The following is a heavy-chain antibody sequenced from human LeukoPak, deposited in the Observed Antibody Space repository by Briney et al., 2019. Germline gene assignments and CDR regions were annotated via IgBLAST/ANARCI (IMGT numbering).Heavy chain of an antibody. CDR1: GGSISSSSYY. CDR3: ARESLTWLQSRTSWFDP. D-gene: IGHD5-24*01. Sequence: PSETLSLTCTVSGGSISSSSYYWGWIRQPPGKGLEWIGRIYYSGSTYYNPSLKSRVTISVDTSKNQFSLKLSSVTAADTAVYYCARESLTWLQSRTSWFDPWGQGTLVTVSS. J-gene: IGHJ5*02. V-gene: IGHV4-39*07. CDR2: IYYSGST.